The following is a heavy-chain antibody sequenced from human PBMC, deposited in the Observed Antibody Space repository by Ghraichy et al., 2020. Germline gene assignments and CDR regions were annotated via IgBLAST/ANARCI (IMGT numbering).Heavy chain of an antibody. D-gene: IGHD3-3*01. CDR2: IYYSGST. V-gene: IGHV4-39*01. CDR1: GGSISSSSYY. CDR3: ARSSTENPDPVLEWLFSRGGFDP. Sequence: SETLSLTCTVSGGSISSSSYYWGWIRQPPGKGLEWIGSIYYSGSTYYNPSLKSRVTISVDTSKNQFSLKLSSVTAADTAVYYCARSSTENPDPVLEWLFSRGGFDPWGQGTLVTVSS. J-gene: IGHJ5*02.